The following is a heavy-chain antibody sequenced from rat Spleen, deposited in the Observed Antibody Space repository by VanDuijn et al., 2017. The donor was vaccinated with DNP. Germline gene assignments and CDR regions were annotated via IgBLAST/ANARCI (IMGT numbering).Heavy chain of an antibody. CDR2: ISPGGVNT. CDR1: GFTFSNYY. V-gene: IGHV5S11*01. Sequence: EVQLVESGGGLVQPGMSMKLSCAASGFTFSNYYMAWFRQAPTKGLEWVAAISPGGVNTYFRDSVKGRFTISRDDAKSTLYLQMDSLRSEETATYFCARTHFNNGNYEGYFDFWGPGTMVTVSS. D-gene: IGHD1-3*01. J-gene: IGHJ1*01. CDR3: ARTHFNNGNYEGYFDF.